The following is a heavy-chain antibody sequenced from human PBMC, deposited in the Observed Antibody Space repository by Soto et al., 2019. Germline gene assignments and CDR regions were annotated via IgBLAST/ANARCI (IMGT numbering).Heavy chain of an antibody. Sequence: QGQLVQSGAEVKKPGASLKVSCKASGYTFTDFGISWVRQAPGQGLEWMGWISAYNSNTNYAHKVQGRVTMTTDTATSTDYMELRNLTSDDTAVYYCARDSGNLGNWAYFLDYWGQGTLVTVSS. V-gene: IGHV1-18*01. D-gene: IGHD7-27*01. J-gene: IGHJ4*02. CDR3: ARDSGNLGNWAYFLDY. CDR1: GYTFTDFG. CDR2: ISAYNSNT.